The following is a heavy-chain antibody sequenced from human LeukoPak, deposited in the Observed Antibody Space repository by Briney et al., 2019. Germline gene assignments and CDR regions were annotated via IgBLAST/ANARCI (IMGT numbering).Heavy chain of an antibody. D-gene: IGHD2-2*02. Sequence: GASVKVSCKASGYTFTTYGISWVRQAPGQGFEWMGWISAYNGNTNYAQKFQGRVTMTTDTSMSTAYMELRSLRSDDTAVYYCAREKYCSSTSCYTWGNWFNPWGQGTLVTVSS. CDR2: ISAYNGNT. V-gene: IGHV1-18*01. CDR3: AREKYCSSTSCYTWGNWFNP. J-gene: IGHJ5*02. CDR1: GYTFTTYG.